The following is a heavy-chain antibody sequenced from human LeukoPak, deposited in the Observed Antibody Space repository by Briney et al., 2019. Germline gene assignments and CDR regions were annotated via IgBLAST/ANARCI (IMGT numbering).Heavy chain of an antibody. Sequence: GGSLRLSCTGSGFTFSGYWMHWVRQVPGKGLVWVSRVNSDGSDMSYADSVKGRFTISRDNAKKTVYLQMNSLRDEEASLQNCARDSRWRNGRYYDEGIDYWGQGTLVTVSS. D-gene: IGHD1-26*01. CDR2: VNSDGSDM. CDR3: ARDSRWRNGRYYDEGIDY. CDR1: GFTFSGYW. J-gene: IGHJ4*02. V-gene: IGHV3-74*01.